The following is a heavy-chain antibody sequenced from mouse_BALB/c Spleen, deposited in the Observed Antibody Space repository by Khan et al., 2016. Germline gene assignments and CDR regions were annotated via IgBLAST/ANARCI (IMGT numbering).Heavy chain of an antibody. CDR1: GYSITSDYA. V-gene: IGHV3-2*02. J-gene: IGHJ4*01. Sequence: EVQLQESGPGLVKPSQSLSLTCTVTGYSITSDYAWNWIRQFPGNRLEWMGYISYSGSTSYNPSLKSRISITRDTSKNPFFLQLNSVTSEDTARYYCARSDYGDKDAMDYWGQGTSVTVSS. CDR3: ARSDYGDKDAMDY. CDR2: ISYSGST. D-gene: IGHD1-1*01.